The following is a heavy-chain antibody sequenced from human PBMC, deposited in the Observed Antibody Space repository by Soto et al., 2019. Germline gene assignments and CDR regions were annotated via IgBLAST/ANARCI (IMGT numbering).Heavy chain of an antibody. CDR1: GYTFTVYY. V-gene: IGHV1-2*04. D-gene: IGHD3-10*01. CDR3: ARVDSGSSSDAFDI. J-gene: IGHJ3*02. CDR2: INPNSGGT. Sequence: ASVKVSCKASGYTFTVYYMHWVRQAPGQGLEWMGWINPNSGGTNYAQKFQGWVTMTRDTSISTAYMELSRLRSDDTAVYYCARVDSGSSSDAFDIWGQGTMVTVSS.